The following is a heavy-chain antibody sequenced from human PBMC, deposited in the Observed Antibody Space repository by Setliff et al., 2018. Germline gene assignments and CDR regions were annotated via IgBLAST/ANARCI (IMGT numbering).Heavy chain of an antibody. V-gene: IGHV4-34*01. J-gene: IGHJ4*02. CDR2: INHSGST. CDR3: ARSPITIFGVVLHPLDY. CDR1: GGSFSGYY. Sequence: SETLSLPCAVYGGSFSGYYWSWIRQPPGKGLEWIGEINHSGSTNYNPSLKSRVTISVDTSKNQFSLKLSSVTAADTAVYYCARSPITIFGVVLHPLDYWGQGTLVTVS. D-gene: IGHD3-3*01.